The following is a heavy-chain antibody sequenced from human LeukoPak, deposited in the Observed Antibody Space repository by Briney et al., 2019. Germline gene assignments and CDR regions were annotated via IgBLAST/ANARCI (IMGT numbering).Heavy chain of an antibody. CDR3: AKGPRIITIFGVVMSYYFDY. CDR2: ISYDGSNK. V-gene: IGHV3-30*18. D-gene: IGHD3-3*01. J-gene: IGHJ4*02. CDR1: GFTFSSYG. Sequence: GGSLRLSCAASGFTFSSYGMHWVRQAPGKGLEWVAVISYDGSNKYYADSVKGRFTISRDNSKNTLYLQMNSLRAEDTAVYYCAKGPRIITIFGVVMSYYFDYWGQGTLVTVSS.